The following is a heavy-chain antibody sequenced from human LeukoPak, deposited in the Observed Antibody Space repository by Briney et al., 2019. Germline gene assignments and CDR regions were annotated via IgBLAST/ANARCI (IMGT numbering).Heavy chain of an antibody. CDR1: GFTFSSYE. CDR2: ISSSGSTI. V-gene: IGHV3-48*03. J-gene: IGHJ3*02. Sequence: PGGSLRLSCAASGFTFSSYEMNWVRQAAGKGLEWVSYISSSGSTIYYADSVKGRFTISRDNAKHSLYLQMNSLRAEDTAVYYCAREFGLRYFDWLLWGAFDIWGQGTMVTVSS. CDR3: AREFGLRYFDWLLWGAFDI. D-gene: IGHD3-9*01.